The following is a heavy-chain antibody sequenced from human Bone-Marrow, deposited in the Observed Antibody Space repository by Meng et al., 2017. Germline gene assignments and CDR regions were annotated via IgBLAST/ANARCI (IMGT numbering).Heavy chain of an antibody. CDR2: IGTAGDT. CDR1: GFTFSSYD. Sequence: GESLKISCAACGFTFSSYDMHWVRQATGKGLEWVSAIGTAGDTYYPGSVKGQFTISRDNAKNSLYLQMNSLRAEDTAVYYCARDARIAAAGTFDYWGQGTLVTVSS. J-gene: IGHJ4*02. D-gene: IGHD6-13*01. V-gene: IGHV3-13*03. CDR3: ARDARIAAAGTFDY.